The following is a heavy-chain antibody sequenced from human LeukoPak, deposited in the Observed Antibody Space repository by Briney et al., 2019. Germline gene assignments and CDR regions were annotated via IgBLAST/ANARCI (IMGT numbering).Heavy chain of an antibody. D-gene: IGHD6-19*01. CDR1: GFTFSSYG. CDR2: IWYDGSNK. Sequence: GGSLRLSCAASGFTFSSYGMHWVRQAPGKGLEWVAVIWYDGSNKYYADSVKGRFTISRDNSKNTLYLQMNSLRAEDTAVYYCAREWIAVAGSDAFDIWGQGTMVPVSS. V-gene: IGHV3-33*01. J-gene: IGHJ3*02. CDR3: AREWIAVAGSDAFDI.